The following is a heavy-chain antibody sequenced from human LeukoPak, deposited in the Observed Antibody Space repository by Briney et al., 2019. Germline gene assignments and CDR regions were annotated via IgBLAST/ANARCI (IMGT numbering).Heavy chain of an antibody. V-gene: IGHV3-64D*06. D-gene: IGHD6-19*01. CDR2: ISSNGDST. CDR1: GFTFSSYA. J-gene: IGHJ4*02. CDR3: VKEGAAGIAVAGTFDY. Sequence: GGSLRLSCSASGFTFSSYAMHWVRQAPGKGLEYVSAISSNGDSTYYADSVKGRFTISRDNSKNTLYLQMSSLRAEDTAVYYCVKEGAAGIAVAGTFDYWGQGTLVTVSS.